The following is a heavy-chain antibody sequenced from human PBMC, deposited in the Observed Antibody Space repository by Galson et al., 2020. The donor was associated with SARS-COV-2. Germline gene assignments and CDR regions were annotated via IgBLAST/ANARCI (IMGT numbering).Heavy chain of an antibody. CDR2: IYYSGST. Sequence: SETLSLTCTVSGGSISTSSYYWGWIRQPPGKGLEWIGSIYYSGSTYYNPSLKSRVTISVDTSKNQFSLKLSSVTAADTAVYYCARLLPPMTHQIDYWGQGTLVTVSS. CDR3: ARLLPPMTHQIDY. J-gene: IGHJ4*02. D-gene: IGHD3-22*01. V-gene: IGHV4-39*01. CDR1: GGSISTSSYY.